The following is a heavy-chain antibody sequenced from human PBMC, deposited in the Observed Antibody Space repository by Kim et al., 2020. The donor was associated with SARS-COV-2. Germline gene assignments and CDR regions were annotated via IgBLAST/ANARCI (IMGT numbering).Heavy chain of an antibody. CDR3: ARGVYDY. D-gene: IGHD1-20*01. V-gene: IGHV3-30*04. CDR2: ISYDGSNK. CDR1: GFTFSSYA. Sequence: GGSLRLSCAASGFTFSSYAMHWVRQAPGKGLEWVAVISYDGSNKYYADSVKGRFTISRDNSKNTLYLQMNSLRAEDTAVYYCARGVYDYWGQGTLVTVSS. J-gene: IGHJ4*02.